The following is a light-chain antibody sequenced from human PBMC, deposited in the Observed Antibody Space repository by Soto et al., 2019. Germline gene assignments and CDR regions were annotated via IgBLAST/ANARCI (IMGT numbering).Light chain of an antibody. CDR2: DAS. Sequence: EIVLTQSPATLSLPPGERATLSCRASQSVSSYLAWYQQKPGQAPRLLIYDASNRATGIPARFSGSGSGTDFTLTISSLEPEDFAVYYCQQRSNWTFGGGTKVEIK. J-gene: IGKJ4*01. CDR3: QQRSNWT. V-gene: IGKV3-11*01. CDR1: QSVSSY.